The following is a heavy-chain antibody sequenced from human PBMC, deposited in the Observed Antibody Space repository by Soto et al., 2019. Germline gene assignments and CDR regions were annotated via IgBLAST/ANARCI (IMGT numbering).Heavy chain of an antibody. D-gene: IGHD2-21*02. V-gene: IGHV3-33*01. CDR2: IWCDGSEK. J-gene: IGHJ4*02. CDR1: GFTFNNYG. CDR3: VRWGGLTADY. Sequence: QVQLVESGGGVVQPGRSLRLSCAASGFTFNNYGMHWFRQAPGKGLEWVAVIWCDGSEKYYADSVKGRFTSSRDNSKNTLYLQMTRLRAEATAVYYCVRWGGLTADYWCQGTLVSFSS.